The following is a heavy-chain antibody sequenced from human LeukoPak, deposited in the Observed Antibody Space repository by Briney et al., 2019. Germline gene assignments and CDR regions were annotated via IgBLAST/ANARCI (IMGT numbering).Heavy chain of an antibody. CDR1: GYSISSGYY. CDR3: ARDHTTSIAVAGTSWIDY. Sequence: SETLSLTCAVSGYSISSGYYWGWIRQPPGKGLEWIGSIYHSGSTYYNPSLKGRVTISVDTSKNQFSLKLSSVTAADTAVYYCARDHTTSIAVAGTSWIDYWGQGTLVTVSS. D-gene: IGHD6-19*01. J-gene: IGHJ4*02. CDR2: IYHSGST. V-gene: IGHV4-38-2*02.